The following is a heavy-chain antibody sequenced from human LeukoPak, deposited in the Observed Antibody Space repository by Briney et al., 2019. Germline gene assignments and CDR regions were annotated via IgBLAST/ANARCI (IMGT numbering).Heavy chain of an antibody. CDR3: ARDYSGYEFDY. Sequence: SETLSLTCTVSGDSISSYFWCWIRQPPGKGLEWIGCLYYSGRTNYSPSLTSRVTLSADTSKNQFSLKLNSVTAADSAIYYCARDYSGYEFDYWGQGTLVTVSS. J-gene: IGHJ4*02. D-gene: IGHD5-12*01. CDR2: LYYSGRT. CDR1: GDSISSYF. V-gene: IGHV4-59*01.